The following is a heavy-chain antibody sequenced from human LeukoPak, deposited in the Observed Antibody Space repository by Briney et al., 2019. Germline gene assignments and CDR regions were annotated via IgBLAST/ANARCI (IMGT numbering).Heavy chain of an antibody. D-gene: IGHD3-10*01. CDR1: GLNFSNYA. V-gene: IGHV3-23*01. J-gene: IGHJ4*02. CDR2: ISGSGSAT. CDR3: AKAKEITMVRGVLDY. Sequence: PGGSLRLSCAASGLNFSNYAMSWVRQAPGKGLEWVSPISGSGSATYYAPSVKGRFTISRGNSKNTLYLEMNSLRPEDTAIYYCAKAKEITMVRGVLDYWGQGTLVTVSS.